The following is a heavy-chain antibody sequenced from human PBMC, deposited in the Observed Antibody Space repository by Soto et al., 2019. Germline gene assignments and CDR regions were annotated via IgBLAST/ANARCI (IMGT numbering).Heavy chain of an antibody. D-gene: IGHD1-26*01. Sequence: QVQLVQSGAEVKKPGASVKVSCKASGYTFTSYDINWVRQATGQGLEWMGRMNPNSDNTGYAQKFQGRVTMTRNTSISTAYMELSSLRSEDTAVYHCARGDRRVGVTTGYYGMDVWGQGTTVTVSS. CDR2: MNPNSDNT. V-gene: IGHV1-8*01. J-gene: IGHJ6*02. CDR1: GYTFTSYD. CDR3: ARGDRRVGVTTGYYGMDV.